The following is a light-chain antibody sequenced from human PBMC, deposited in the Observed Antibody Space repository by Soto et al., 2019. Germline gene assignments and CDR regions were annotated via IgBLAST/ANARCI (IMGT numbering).Light chain of an antibody. CDR3: AAWDDSLSGVV. Sequence: QAVVTQPPSASGTPGQRVTISCSGTSSNIGNNYVCWYQQVPGTAPKLLIYRNNQRPSGVPDRFSGSKSGTSASLAISGLRSDDEADYYCAAWDDSLSGVVFGGGTKLTVL. CDR2: RNN. J-gene: IGLJ2*01. CDR1: SSNIGNNY. V-gene: IGLV1-47*01.